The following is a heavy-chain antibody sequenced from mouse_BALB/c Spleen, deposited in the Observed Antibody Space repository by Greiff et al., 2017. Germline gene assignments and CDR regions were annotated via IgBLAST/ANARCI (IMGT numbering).Heavy chain of an antibody. CDR1: GFTFSSFG. Sequence: EVKVVESGGGLVQPGGSRKLSCAASGFTFSSFGMHWVRQAPEKGLEWVAYISSGSSTIYYADTVKGRFTISRDNPKNTLFLQMTSLRSEDTAMYYCAREGNWYFDVWGAGTTVTVSS. J-gene: IGHJ1*01. V-gene: IGHV5-17*02. CDR3: AREGNWYFDV. CDR2: ISSGSSTI.